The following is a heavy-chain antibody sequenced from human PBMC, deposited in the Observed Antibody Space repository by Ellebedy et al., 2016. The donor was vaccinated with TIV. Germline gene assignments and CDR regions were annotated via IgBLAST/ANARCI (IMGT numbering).Heavy chain of an antibody. CDR2: INPNSGGT. Sequence: AASVKVSCKASGYTFTGYYMHWARQAPGQGLEWMGWINPNSGGTNYAQKFQGRVTMTRDTSISTAYMELSRLRSDDTAVYYCARGPGLRTNWFDPWGQGTLVTVSS. J-gene: IGHJ5*02. D-gene: IGHD1-1*01. CDR1: GYTFTGYY. CDR3: ARGPGLRTNWFDP. V-gene: IGHV1-2*02.